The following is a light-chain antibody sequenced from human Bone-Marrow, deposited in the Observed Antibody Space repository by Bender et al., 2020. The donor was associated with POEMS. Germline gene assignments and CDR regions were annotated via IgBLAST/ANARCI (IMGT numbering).Light chain of an antibody. J-gene: IGLJ3*02. Sequence: QSALTQPASVSGSPGQSITISCTGTTSNIGTTYDVHWFQHLPGTAPKLLIFSNTNRPSGVTDRFSGSKSGTSASLTITGLQADDEADYYCQSYDHSLSGWVFGGGTKLTVL. CDR3: QSYDHSLSGWV. CDR1: TSNIGTTYD. V-gene: IGLV1-40*01. CDR2: SNT.